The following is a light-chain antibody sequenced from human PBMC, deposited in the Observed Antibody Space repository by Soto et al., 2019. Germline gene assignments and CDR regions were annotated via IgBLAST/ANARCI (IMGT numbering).Light chain of an antibody. CDR1: NRDVGDYNY. CDR2: DVT. J-gene: IGLJ3*02. Sequence: QSVLTQPASLSGSPGQSIAISCTGTNRDVGDYNYVSWYQQQPGNAPKLLIYDVTNRPSGVSNRFSGSKSSNMASRPIACLHSEDEADYYCSSYTSRSTWVFVGGTKLTVL. CDR3: SSYTSRSTWV. V-gene: IGLV2-14*03.